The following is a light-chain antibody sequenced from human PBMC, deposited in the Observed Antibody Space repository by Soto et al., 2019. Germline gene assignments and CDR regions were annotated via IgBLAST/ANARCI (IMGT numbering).Light chain of an antibody. V-gene: IGLV4-69*01. CDR1: SGHSSYP. CDR3: QTWATGIRV. CDR2: LNSDGSH. J-gene: IGLJ2*01. Sequence: QSVLTQSPSASASLGASVKITCTLSSGHSSYPIAWHQQQPDKGPRYLMKLNSDGSHSKGDGIPDRFSGSSSGAERYLTISSLQSEDEADYYCQTWATGIRVFGGGTKLT.